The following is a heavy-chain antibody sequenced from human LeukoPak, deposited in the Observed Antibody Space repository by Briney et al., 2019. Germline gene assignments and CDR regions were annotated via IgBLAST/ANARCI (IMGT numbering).Heavy chain of an antibody. D-gene: IGHD3-10*01. CDR1: GGSFSGYY. J-gene: IGHJ5*02. CDR3: ARGLYGSGSYYMAPNWFDP. Sequence: SSETLSLTCAVYGGSFSGYYWSWIRQPPGKGLEWIGEINHSGSTNYNPSLKIRVTISVDTSKNQFSLKLSSVTAADTAVYYCARGLYGSGSYYMAPNWFDPWGQGTLATVSS. CDR2: INHSGST. V-gene: IGHV4-34*01.